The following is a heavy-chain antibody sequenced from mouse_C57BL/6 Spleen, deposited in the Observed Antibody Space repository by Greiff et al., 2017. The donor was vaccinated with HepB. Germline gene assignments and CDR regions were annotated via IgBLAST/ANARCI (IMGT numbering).Heavy chain of an antibody. V-gene: IGHV1-61*01. J-gene: IGHJ2*01. CDR3: ARGITTEPYFDY. D-gene: IGHD1-1*01. CDR2: IYPSDSET. Sequence: QVQLQQSGAELVRPGSSVKLSCKASGYTFTSYWMDWVKQRPGQGLEWIGNIYPSDSETHYNQKFKDKATLTVDKSSSTAYMQLSSLTSEDSAVYYCARGITTEPYFDYWGQGTTLTVSS. CDR1: GYTFTSYW.